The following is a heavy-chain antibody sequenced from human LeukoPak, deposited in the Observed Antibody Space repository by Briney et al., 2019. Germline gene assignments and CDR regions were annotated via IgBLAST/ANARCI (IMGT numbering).Heavy chain of an antibody. J-gene: IGHJ4*02. CDR2: INSKSGGT. D-gene: IGHD1-26*01. V-gene: IGHV1-2*02. Sequence: ASVKVSCKASGYTFTDHYIHWVRQGPGQGLEWMGWINSKSGGTNYAQKFQGRVTMTRDTSISTAYMELSRLRSDDTAVYYCARLRGSYYRAFDYWGQGTLVTVSS. CDR1: GYTFTDHY. CDR3: ARLRGSYYRAFDY.